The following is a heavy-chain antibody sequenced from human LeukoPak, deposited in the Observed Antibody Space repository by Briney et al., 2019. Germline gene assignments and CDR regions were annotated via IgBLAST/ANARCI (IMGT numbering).Heavy chain of an antibody. CDR2: ISGSGGYI. Sequence: GGSLRLSCAASGFTFTSYAMNWVRQAPGKGLEWVSGISGSGGYIYYADSVKGRFTISRDNSKNTLYLQMNSLRAEDTAVYYCAKGPNRIDYWGQGTLVTVSS. CDR3: AKGPNRIDY. V-gene: IGHV3-23*01. CDR1: GFTFTSYA. D-gene: IGHD2-8*01. J-gene: IGHJ4*02.